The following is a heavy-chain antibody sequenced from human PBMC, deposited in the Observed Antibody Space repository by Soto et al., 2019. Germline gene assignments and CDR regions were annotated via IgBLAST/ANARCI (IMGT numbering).Heavy chain of an antibody. Sequence: QVQLVESGGGVVQPGRSLRLSCAASGFTFSSYGMHWVRQAPGKGLEWVAVIWYDGSNKYYADSVKGRFTISRDNSKNTLYLQMNSLRAEDTAVYYCARDSSVTIFGVVLDYWGQGTLVTVSS. J-gene: IGHJ4*02. CDR3: ARDSSVTIFGVVLDY. CDR1: GFTFSSYG. D-gene: IGHD3-3*01. CDR2: IWYDGSNK. V-gene: IGHV3-33*01.